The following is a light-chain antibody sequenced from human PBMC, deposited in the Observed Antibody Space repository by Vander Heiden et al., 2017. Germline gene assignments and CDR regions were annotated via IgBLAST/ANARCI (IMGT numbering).Light chain of an antibody. V-gene: IGKV1-5*01. J-gene: IGKJ1*01. Sequence: DIQMTQSPSTLSASVGDRVTITCRASQSITTWLAWYQQKPGKAPKLLIYDASNLQSGVPSRFSGSGSGTDFSLTISSLQPYDFATYYCQQYSIDSPTFGQGTKVEI. CDR2: DAS. CDR3: QQYSIDSPT. CDR1: QSITTW.